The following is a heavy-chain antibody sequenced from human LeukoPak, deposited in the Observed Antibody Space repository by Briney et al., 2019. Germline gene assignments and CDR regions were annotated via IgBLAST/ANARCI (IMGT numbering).Heavy chain of an antibody. CDR2: INHGGST. Sequence: SETLSLTCAVYGGSFSGYYWSWIRQPPGKGLEWIGEINHGGSTNYNPSLKSRVTISVDTSKNQFSLKLSSVTAADTAVYYCARLTLTGSLNWGQGTLVTVSS. D-gene: IGHD7-27*01. CDR3: ARLTLTGSLN. J-gene: IGHJ4*02. V-gene: IGHV4-34*01. CDR1: GGSFSGYY.